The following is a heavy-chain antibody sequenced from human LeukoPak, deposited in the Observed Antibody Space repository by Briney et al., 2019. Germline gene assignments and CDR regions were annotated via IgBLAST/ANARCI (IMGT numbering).Heavy chain of an antibody. CDR1: GYTFSHYS. J-gene: IGHJ3*02. CDR2: ISSTSDYI. D-gene: IGHD3-16*02. Sequence: GGSLRLSCAASGYTFSHYSVNWVRQAPGKGLEWVSSISSTSDYIYYADSVKGRFTISRHNTKSSLYLQMNSLRAEDTAVYYCVSGNDPDSTWENYRLDAFDIWGQGTTVIVSS. V-gene: IGHV3-21*01. CDR3: VSGNDPDSTWENYRLDAFDI.